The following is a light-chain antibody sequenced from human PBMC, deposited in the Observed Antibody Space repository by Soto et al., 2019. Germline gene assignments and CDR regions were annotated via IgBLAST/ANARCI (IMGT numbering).Light chain of an antibody. Sequence: QSVLTQPPSVSGAPGQRVTISCTGSRSNIGAGYDVHWYQQLPGTAPKLLVSGNTNRPSGVPDRFSGSKSGTSASLAITGLQAEDEADYYCQSFDSSRSGGVFGGGTKLTVL. CDR2: GNT. CDR1: RSNIGAGYD. CDR3: QSFDSSRSGGV. J-gene: IGLJ3*02. V-gene: IGLV1-40*01.